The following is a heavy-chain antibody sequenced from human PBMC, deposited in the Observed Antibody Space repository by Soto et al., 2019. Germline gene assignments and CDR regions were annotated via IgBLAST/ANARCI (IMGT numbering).Heavy chain of an antibody. J-gene: IGHJ4*02. Sequence: QVQLVQSGAEVKKPGSSVKVSCKASGGTFSSYAISWVRQAPGQGLEWMGGIIPIFGTANYAQKFQGRVTITGDESTSTAYMEVRSLRSEDTAVYYCARGAYCSGGSCYGVARYWGQGTLVTVSS. D-gene: IGHD2-15*01. CDR2: IIPIFGTA. CDR1: GGTFSSYA. CDR3: ARGAYCSGGSCYGVARY. V-gene: IGHV1-69*01.